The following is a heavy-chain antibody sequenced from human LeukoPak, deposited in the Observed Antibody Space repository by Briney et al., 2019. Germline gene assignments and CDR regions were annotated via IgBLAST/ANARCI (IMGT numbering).Heavy chain of an antibody. V-gene: IGHV1-69*05. CDR2: IIPIFGTA. Sequence: SVKVSCKASGGTFNNYAISWVRQAPGQGLEWMGGIIPIFGTANYAQKFQGRVTITTVESTSTAYMELSSLRSEDTAVYYCASVYSAARSNWFDPWGQGTLVTVSS. CDR3: ASVYSAARSNWFDP. D-gene: IGHD6-6*01. J-gene: IGHJ5*02. CDR1: GGTFNNYA.